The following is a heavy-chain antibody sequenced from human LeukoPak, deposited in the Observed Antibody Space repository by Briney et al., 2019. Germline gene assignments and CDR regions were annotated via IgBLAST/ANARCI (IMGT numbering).Heavy chain of an antibody. CDR1: GGSISSYY. CDR2: IYYSGST. V-gene: IGHV4-59*01. J-gene: IGHJ4*02. CDR3: ARIYCTSTSCLDY. D-gene: IGHD2-2*01. Sequence: SXTLSLTCTVSGGSISSYYWSWIRQPPGKGLEWIGYIYYSGSTNYNPSLKSRVTISVDTSKNQFSLKVSSVTAADTAVYYCARIYCTSTSCLDYWGQGTLVTVSS.